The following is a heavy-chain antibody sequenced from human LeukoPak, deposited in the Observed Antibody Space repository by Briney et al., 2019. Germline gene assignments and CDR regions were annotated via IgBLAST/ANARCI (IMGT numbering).Heavy chain of an antibody. V-gene: IGHV3-49*04. J-gene: IGHJ4*02. D-gene: IGHD2-2*01. CDR1: GFTFGDYG. CDR3: TASDHLYCSSISCHFDY. Sequence: GGSLRLSCTASGFTFGDYGMSWVRQAPGRGLEWVGFIQSRTYGGATQYAASVKGRFTISRDDSKSIAFLQMNSLKTEDTAVYYCTASDHLYCSSISCHFDYWGQGTLVTVSS. CDR2: IQSRTYGGAT.